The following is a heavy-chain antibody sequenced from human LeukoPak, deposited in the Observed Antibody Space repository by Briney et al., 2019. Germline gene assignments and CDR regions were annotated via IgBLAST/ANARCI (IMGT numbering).Heavy chain of an antibody. CDR1: GFTFNNFA. V-gene: IGHV3-23*01. D-gene: IGHD3-10*01. J-gene: IGHJ4*02. Sequence: GGSLRLACVASGFTFNNFAMSWVRQASGKGLEWVSTITDRDGTTHYTDSVKGRFTISRDISKNTLYLQMNSLRAEDTALYYCAKDLGSGFDGTLIDHWGRGTLVTVSS. CDR3: AKDLGSGFDGTLIDH. CDR2: ITDRDGTT.